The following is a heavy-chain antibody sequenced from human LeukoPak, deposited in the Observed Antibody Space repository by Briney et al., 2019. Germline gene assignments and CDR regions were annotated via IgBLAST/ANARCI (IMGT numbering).Heavy chain of an antibody. D-gene: IGHD6-13*01. CDR3: ARGLGRQQLVSPFDY. Sequence: SETLSLTCTVSGGSMSSYYWGWIRQPPGKGLEWLASIYHSGTIYYNPSLKSRVTISVDTSKNQFSLKLTSVTAADTAVYYCARGLGRQQLVSPFDYWGQGTLVTVSS. CDR1: GGSMSSYY. J-gene: IGHJ4*02. CDR2: IYHSGTI. V-gene: IGHV4-38-2*02.